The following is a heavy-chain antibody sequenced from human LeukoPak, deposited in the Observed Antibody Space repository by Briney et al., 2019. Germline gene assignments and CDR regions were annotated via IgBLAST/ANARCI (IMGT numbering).Heavy chain of an antibody. V-gene: IGHV3-48*03. J-gene: IGHJ4*02. CDR2: ISSVGSSI. CDR1: GFSFSNYE. D-gene: IGHD3-16*01. CDR3: AMIAGLWAFDH. Sequence: PGRSLRLSCTGSGFSFSNYEMSCVSQAPGNGLEWLSYISSVGSSINYADSVKGRFSISRDNAKNSLYLHMNGLRADDTAVYYCAMIAGLWAFDHWGQGVLVTVSS.